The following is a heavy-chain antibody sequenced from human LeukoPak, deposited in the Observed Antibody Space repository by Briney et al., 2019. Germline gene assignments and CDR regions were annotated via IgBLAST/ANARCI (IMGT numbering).Heavy chain of an antibody. CDR3: ATSKYSGSY. CDR2: ITNSGNTI. Sequence: GGSLRLSCAASGFTFSDYYMSWIRQTPGMRLEWISYITNSGNTIYYADSVEGRFTISRDNANDSLYLLMNSLRAEDTAVYYCATSKYSGSYWGQGTLVTVSS. J-gene: IGHJ4*02. V-gene: IGHV3-11*01. CDR1: GFTFSDYY. D-gene: IGHD1-26*01.